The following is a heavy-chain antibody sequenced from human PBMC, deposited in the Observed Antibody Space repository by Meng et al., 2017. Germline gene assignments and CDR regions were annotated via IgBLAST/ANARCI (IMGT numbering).Heavy chain of an antibody. V-gene: IGHV3-21*01. CDR3: ARGSMKNAFDI. CDR2: ISSSSSYI. CDR1: GFTFSSYS. J-gene: IGHJ3*02. Sequence: SLKISCAASGFTFSSYSMNLVLQAPGKGLEWVSSISSSSSYIYYADSVKGRFTISRDNAKNSLYLQMNSLRAEDTAVYYCARGSMKNAFDIWGQGTMVTVSS.